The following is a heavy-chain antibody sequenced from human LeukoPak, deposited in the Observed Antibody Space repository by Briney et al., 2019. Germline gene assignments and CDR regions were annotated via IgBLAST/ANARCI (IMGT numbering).Heavy chain of an antibody. V-gene: IGHV3-23*01. CDR2: ISGSGLST. Sequence: PGGSLRLSCVASGFTLSNFAISWVRQAPGKGLEWVSAISGSGLSTYYADSVKGRFTISRDNSKNTVYLQMNGLSAEDAAVYYCAKRGGFDSSGYYQPPEDYWGQGTLVTVSS. CDR1: GFTLSNFA. D-gene: IGHD3-22*01. J-gene: IGHJ4*02. CDR3: AKRGGFDSSGYYQPPEDY.